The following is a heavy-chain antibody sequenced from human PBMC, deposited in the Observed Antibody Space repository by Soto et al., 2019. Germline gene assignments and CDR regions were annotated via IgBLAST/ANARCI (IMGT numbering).Heavy chain of an antibody. CDR2: VSANNGHT. CDR3: ARDIESVTAKHFFYYYAMDV. J-gene: IGHJ6*02. D-gene: IGHD2-8*01. V-gene: IGHV1-18*01. Sequence: AAVKVSCKASGFTFSNYGLNWVRQAPGQGLEWMGCVSANNGHTNYAQNLQGRVSMTTDTSTSTAYMELRGLTFDDTAVYYCARDIESVTAKHFFYYYAMDVWGQGTTVTVSS. CDR1: GFTFSNYG.